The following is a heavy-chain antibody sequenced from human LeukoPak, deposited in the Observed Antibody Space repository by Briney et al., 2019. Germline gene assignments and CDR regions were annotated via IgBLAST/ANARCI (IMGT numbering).Heavy chain of an antibody. D-gene: IGHD6-19*01. CDR2: IWYDGSNK. CDR3: ARDGSGWSDRDAFDI. V-gene: IGHV3-33*01. J-gene: IGHJ3*02. CDR1: GFTFSSYG. Sequence: PGGSLRLSCAASGFTFSSYGMHWVRQAPGKGLEWVAVIWYDGSNKYYADSVKGRFTISRDNSKNTLYLQMNSLRAEDTAVYYCARDGSGWSDRDAFDIWGQGTMVTVSS.